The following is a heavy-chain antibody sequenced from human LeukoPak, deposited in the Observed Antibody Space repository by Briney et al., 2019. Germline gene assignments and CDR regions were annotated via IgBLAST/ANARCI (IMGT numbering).Heavy chain of an antibody. CDR3: ARDLRQSTRGLRDAFDI. CDR2: IKEDGSEK. CDR1: GFTFSSYW. V-gene: IGHV3-7*05. J-gene: IGHJ3*02. Sequence: PGGSLRLSCAASGFTFSSYWMSWVRQAPGKGLEWVANIKEDGSEKYYVDSVKGRFTISRDNAKSSLYMQMNRLRVEDTAVYYCARDLRQSTRGLRDAFDIWGQGTMVTVSS. D-gene: IGHD4-17*01.